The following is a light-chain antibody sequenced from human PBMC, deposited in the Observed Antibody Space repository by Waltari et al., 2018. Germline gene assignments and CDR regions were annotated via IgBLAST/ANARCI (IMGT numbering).Light chain of an antibody. V-gene: IGLV2-23*01. CDR3: CSYAGTTTPYV. CDR2: EDI. Sequence: QPALTQPASVSGSPGQPSTFSCTGTSRDVGHYNLGAWDQHLPGKAPNLITYEDIKRPSGVSDRFSCSKSGNTASLTISGLQAEDEGDYYCCSYAGTTTPYVFGGGTKVSVL. CDR1: SRDVGHYNL. J-gene: IGLJ1*01.